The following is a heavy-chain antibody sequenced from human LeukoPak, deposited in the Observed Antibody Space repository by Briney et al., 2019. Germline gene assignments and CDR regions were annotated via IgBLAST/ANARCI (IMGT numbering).Heavy chain of an antibody. V-gene: IGHV4-39*01. CDR3: ATQILLCHYY. CDR2: IFYSGST. J-gene: IGHJ4*02. D-gene: IGHD2-15*01. Sequence: SETLSLTCNVSGDSISSSSYYWDWIRQTPGKGLEWIGSIFYSGSTSYNPSLRSRLTISVDTSKNQFSLRLSSVTAADTAVYYCATQILLCHYYWGQGTLVTVSS. CDR1: GDSISSSSYY.